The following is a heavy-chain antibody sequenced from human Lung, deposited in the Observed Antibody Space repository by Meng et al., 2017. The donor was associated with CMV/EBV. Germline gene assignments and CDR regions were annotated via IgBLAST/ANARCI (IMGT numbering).Heavy chain of an antibody. CDR1: GGSISSSNW. Sequence: QVQRRESGPGLVKPSGTLSRNCAVSGGSISSSNWWSWVRQPPGKGLEWIGEIYHSGSTNYNPSLKSRVTISVDKSKNQFSLKLSSVTAADTAVYYCASFPPPGKQWLVTDYWGQGTLVTVSS. CDR3: ASFPPPGKQWLVTDY. D-gene: IGHD6-19*01. J-gene: IGHJ4*02. V-gene: IGHV4-4*02. CDR2: IYHSGST.